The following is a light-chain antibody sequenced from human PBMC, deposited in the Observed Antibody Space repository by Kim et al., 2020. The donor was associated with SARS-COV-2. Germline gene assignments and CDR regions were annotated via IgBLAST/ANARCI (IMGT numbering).Light chain of an antibody. CDR1: SYDVGSYNL. CDR3: CSYAGSNTL. V-gene: IGLV2-23*02. CDR2: EIS. J-gene: IGLJ2*01. Sequence: PGQSITNSCTGTSYDVGSYNLVSWYQQHPGNAPKLMIYEISKRPSGVSNRFSGSRSGNTASLTISGLRAEDEADYYCCSYAGSNTLFGGGTQLTVL.